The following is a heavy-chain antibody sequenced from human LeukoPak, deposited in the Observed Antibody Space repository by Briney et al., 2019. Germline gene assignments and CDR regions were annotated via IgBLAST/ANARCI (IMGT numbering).Heavy chain of an antibody. CDR3: AKDFGILWALDY. Sequence: PGGSLRLSCAASGFTFSSYGTHWVRQAPGKGLEWVAFIRYDGGNKYYADSVKGRFTISRDNSKNTLYLQMNSLRAEDTAVYYCAKDFGILWALDYWGQGTLVTVSS. CDR1: GFTFSSYG. D-gene: IGHD2-21*01. J-gene: IGHJ4*02. CDR2: IRYDGGNK. V-gene: IGHV3-30*02.